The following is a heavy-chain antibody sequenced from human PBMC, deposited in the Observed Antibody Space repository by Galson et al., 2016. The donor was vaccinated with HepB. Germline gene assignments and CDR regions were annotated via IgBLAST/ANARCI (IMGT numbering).Heavy chain of an antibody. CDR2: VFHSGIT. Sequence: LSLTCDVSGASISSANWWSWVRQPPGKGLEWIGEVFHSGITKYSPSLKNRVTITVDKSKNQFSLQRSSVTDADTAMYYCARDKYSAWLRGMEVWGQGTTVTVSS. J-gene: IGHJ6*02. V-gene: IGHV4-4*02. CDR1: GASISSANW. CDR3: ARDKYSAWLRGMEV. D-gene: IGHD3-22*01.